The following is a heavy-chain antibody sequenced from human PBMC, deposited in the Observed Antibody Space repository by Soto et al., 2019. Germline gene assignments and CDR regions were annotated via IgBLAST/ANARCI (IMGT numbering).Heavy chain of an antibody. Sequence: QLQLQESGPGLLRPSETLTLTCTVSGESISTSSYYWGWVRQPPGKGLEWIGTIYHSGSTFYKPSLRSRVTLSVDTSRNQFSLKVNSVTAADTATYYCARETGGAIDYWGQGILVTVSS. V-gene: IGHV4-39*01. CDR2: IYHSGST. D-gene: IGHD1-26*01. J-gene: IGHJ4*02. CDR3: ARETGGAIDY. CDR1: GESISTSSYY.